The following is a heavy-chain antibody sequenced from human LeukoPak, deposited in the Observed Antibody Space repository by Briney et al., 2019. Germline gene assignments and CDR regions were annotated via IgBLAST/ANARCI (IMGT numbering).Heavy chain of an antibody. J-gene: IGHJ6*02. D-gene: IGHD3-3*01. CDR3: ARVGVLRFLEWFMDV. CDR1: GFTFSSYS. CDR2: ISSSSSYI. Sequence: GGSLRLSCAASGFTFSSYSMNWVRQAPGKGLEWVSSISSSSSYIYYADSVKGRFTISRDNAKNSLYLQMNSLRAEDTAVYYCARVGVLRFLEWFMDVWGQGTTVTVS. V-gene: IGHV3-21*01.